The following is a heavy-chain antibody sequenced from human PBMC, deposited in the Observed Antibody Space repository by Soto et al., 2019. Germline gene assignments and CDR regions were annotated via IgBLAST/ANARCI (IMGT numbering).Heavy chain of an antibody. V-gene: IGHV3-30*18. D-gene: IGHD2-2*01. CDR3: AKGQHCSSTSCYFYYYGMDV. CDR1: GFTFSSYV. Sequence: QVQLVESGGGVVQPGRSLRLSCAASGFTFSSYVMHWVRQAPGKGLEWVAVISYDGSKKYYADSVKGRLTISRDNSKNTLYLQMNSLRREDTAVYYCAKGQHCSSTSCYFYYYGMDVWGQGTTVAVSS. CDR2: ISYDGSKK. J-gene: IGHJ6*02.